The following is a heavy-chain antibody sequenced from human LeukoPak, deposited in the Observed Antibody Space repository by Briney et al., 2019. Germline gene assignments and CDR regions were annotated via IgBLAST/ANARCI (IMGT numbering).Heavy chain of an antibody. Sequence: SVKVSCKASGGTFSSYAISWVRQAPGQGLEWMGGIIPIFGTANYAQKFQGRVTITADESTSTAYMELSSLRSEDTAVYYCAAGGPPPPPDYDFWSGYSRWGQGTLVTVSS. CDR3: AAGGPPPPPDYDFWSGYSR. CDR1: GGTFSSYA. CDR2: IIPIFGTA. J-gene: IGHJ4*02. V-gene: IGHV1-69*01. D-gene: IGHD3-3*01.